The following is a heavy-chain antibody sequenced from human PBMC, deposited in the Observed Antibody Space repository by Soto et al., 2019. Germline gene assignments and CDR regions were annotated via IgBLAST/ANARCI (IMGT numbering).Heavy chain of an antibody. V-gene: IGHV1-8*01. CDR2: MNPNSGNP. CDR3: ARERSSGWYVDY. D-gene: IGHD6-19*01. CDR1: GYTFSSYD. Sequence: QVQLVQSGAEVKKPGASVKVSCKASGYTFSSYDINWVRQATGQGLEWMGWMNPNSGNPGYAQKFQGRVTMTRNTSINTAYMELSSLRSEDTAVYYCARERSSGWYVDYWCQGTLVTVSS. J-gene: IGHJ4*02.